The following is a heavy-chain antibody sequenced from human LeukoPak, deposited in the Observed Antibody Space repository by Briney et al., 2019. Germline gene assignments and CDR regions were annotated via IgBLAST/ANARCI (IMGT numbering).Heavy chain of an antibody. D-gene: IGHD4-17*01. CDR2: IYYSGST. CDR3: ARDRYGDYLGMFDY. Sequence: SETLSLTCAVSGGSISPYYWTWIRQPPGKGLEWIGYIYYSGSTNYNPSLKSRVTISVDTSKNQFSLKLSSVTAADTAVYYCARDRYGDYLGMFDYWGQGTLVTVSS. J-gene: IGHJ4*02. CDR1: GGSISPYY. V-gene: IGHV4-59*01.